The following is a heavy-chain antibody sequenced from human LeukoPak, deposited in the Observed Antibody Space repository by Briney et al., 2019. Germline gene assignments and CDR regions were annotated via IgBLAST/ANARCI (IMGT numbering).Heavy chain of an antibody. CDR3: ASYPIEAAGFDY. Sequence: SETLSLTCTVSGGSISSSIYYWGWIRQPPGKGLEWIGSIYYSGSTYYNPSLKSRVTISVDTSKNQFSLKLSSVTAADTAVYYCASYPIEAAGFDYWGQGTLVTVSS. CDR1: GGSISSSIYY. CDR2: IYYSGST. V-gene: IGHV4-39*01. D-gene: IGHD6-13*01. J-gene: IGHJ4*02.